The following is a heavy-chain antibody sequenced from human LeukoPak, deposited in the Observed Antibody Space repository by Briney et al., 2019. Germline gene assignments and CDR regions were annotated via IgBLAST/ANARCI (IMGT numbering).Heavy chain of an antibody. V-gene: IGHV3-74*01. J-gene: IGHJ4*02. Sequence: PGRSLRLSCAASGFTLTSYEMHWVRQAPGKGLVWVSRISSDGSMAGYADSVKGRFTISRDNAKNTLYLQMNSLRAEDTAIYYCARELPREVTLDYWGRGSLVSVSS. CDR3: ARELPREVTLDY. D-gene: IGHD2-21*02. CDR1: GFTLTSYE. CDR2: ISSDGSMA.